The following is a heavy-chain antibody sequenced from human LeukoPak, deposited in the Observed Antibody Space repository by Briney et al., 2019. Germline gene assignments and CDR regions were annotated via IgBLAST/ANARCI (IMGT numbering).Heavy chain of an antibody. V-gene: IGHV3-15*01. Sequence: PGGSLRLSCAASGFTFSNAWMSWVRQAPGKGPEWVGRIKSKTDGGTTDYAAPVKGRFTISRDDSKNTLYLQMNSLKTEDTAVYYCTRGVVVVPAAKVSAFDIWGQGTMVTVSS. J-gene: IGHJ3*02. CDR3: TRGVVVVPAAKVSAFDI. CDR2: IKSKTDGGTT. D-gene: IGHD2-2*01. CDR1: GFTFSNAW.